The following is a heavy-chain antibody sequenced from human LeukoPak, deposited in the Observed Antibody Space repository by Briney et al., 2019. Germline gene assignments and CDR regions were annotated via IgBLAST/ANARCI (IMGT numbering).Heavy chain of an antibody. D-gene: IGHD5-24*01. V-gene: IGHV5-51*01. CDR1: GYSFTSYW. Sequence: GESLKISCKGSGYSFTSYWIGWVRQMPGKGLEWMGIIYSPSFQGQVTISADKSISTAYLQWSSLKASDTAMYYCARLKMAALPFDYWGQGTLSPSPQ. J-gene: IGHJ4*02. CDR2: IY. CDR3: ARLKMAALPFDY.